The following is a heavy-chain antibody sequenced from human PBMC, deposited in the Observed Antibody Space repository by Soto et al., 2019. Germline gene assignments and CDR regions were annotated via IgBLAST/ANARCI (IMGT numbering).Heavy chain of an antibody. D-gene: IGHD3-22*01. J-gene: IGHJ6*02. CDR2: INPHSGDT. CDR3: ATSSGYYYYYYYGMDV. V-gene: IGHV1-2*06. Sequence: ASVKVSCKASGYTFIGYYIHWVRQAPGQGLEWMGRINPHSGDTNYAQKFQGRVTMTRDTSISTAYMELSRLRSDDTALYYCATSSGYYYYYYYGMDVWGQGTTVTVSS. CDR1: GYTFIGYY.